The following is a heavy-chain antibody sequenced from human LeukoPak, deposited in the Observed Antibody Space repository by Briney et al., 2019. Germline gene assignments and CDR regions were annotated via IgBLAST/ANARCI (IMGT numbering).Heavy chain of an antibody. J-gene: IGHJ4*02. Sequence: GGSLKLSCVASGFAFNTQAMHWVRQAPGKGLEWLAVMSLDGSSIYYADSVRGRFTISRDNSKNTLFLQMSSLRVEDTAVYYCARDRGKLRYLDLWGQGTLLTVSS. CDR3: ARDRGKLRYLDL. V-gene: IGHV3-30*15. CDR1: GFAFNTQA. D-gene: IGHD3-9*01. CDR2: MSLDGSSI.